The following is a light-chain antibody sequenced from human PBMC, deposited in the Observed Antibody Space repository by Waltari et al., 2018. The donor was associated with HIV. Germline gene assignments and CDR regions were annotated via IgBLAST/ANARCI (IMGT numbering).Light chain of an antibody. CDR1: SSDIGSYNY. V-gene: IGLV2-14*01. Sequence: QSALTQPASVSGSPGQSITVSCTGTSSDIGSYNYVSWYQQTPGTAPKLVIYEVSNRPSGISNRFSGSKSGNTASLTISGLQTEDEADFYCSSFTTTNSLLFGGGTK. J-gene: IGLJ2*01. CDR3: SSFTTTNSLL. CDR2: EVS.